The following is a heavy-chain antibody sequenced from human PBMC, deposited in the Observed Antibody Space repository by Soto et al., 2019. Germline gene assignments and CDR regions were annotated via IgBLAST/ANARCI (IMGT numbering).Heavy chain of an antibody. J-gene: IGHJ3*01. CDR3: AISKDTSGAFDF. CDR1: GYTFSAYY. V-gene: IGHV1-46*01. CDR2: INPSVGDT. Sequence: GASVKVSCKASGYTFSAYYAHGVRRAPGQGLEWMGLINPSVGDTSHAQKFQGRVTLTRDTSTSTVYMELDSLTSEDTAMYYCAISKDTSGAFDFWGQGTMVTVSS. D-gene: IGHD3-22*01.